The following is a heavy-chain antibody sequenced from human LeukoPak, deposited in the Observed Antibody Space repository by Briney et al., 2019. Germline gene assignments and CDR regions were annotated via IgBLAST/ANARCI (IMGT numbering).Heavy chain of an antibody. D-gene: IGHD6-13*01. J-gene: IGHJ6*04. Sequence: SETLSLTCAVSGYSIGSGYYWGWIRQPPGKGLEWIGSIYHSGSTYYNPSLKSRVTISVDTSKNQFSLKLSSVTAADTAVYYCARGVSSSWYYYYYGMDVWGKGTTVTVSS. CDR1: GYSIGSGYY. CDR3: ARGVSSSWYYYYYGMDV. CDR2: IYHSGST. V-gene: IGHV4-38-2*01.